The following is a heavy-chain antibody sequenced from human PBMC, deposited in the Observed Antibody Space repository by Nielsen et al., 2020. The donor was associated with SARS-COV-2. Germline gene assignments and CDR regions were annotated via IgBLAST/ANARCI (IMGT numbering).Heavy chain of an antibody. CDR1: GGSVIFYY. J-gene: IGHJ6*02. D-gene: IGHD3-3*01. Sequence: SETLSLTCTVSGGSVIFYYWSWIRQPPGKGLEWIGYIYYSGSTNYNPSLKSRVTISVDTSKNQFSLKLSSVTAADTAVYYCARLTIFGVAPEIYYYGMDVWGQGTTVTVSS. CDR3: ARLTIFGVAPEIYYYGMDV. V-gene: IGHV4-59*08. CDR2: IYYSGST.